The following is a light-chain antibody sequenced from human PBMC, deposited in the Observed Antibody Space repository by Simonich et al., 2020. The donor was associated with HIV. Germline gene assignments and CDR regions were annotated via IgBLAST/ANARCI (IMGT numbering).Light chain of an antibody. Sequence: DIQMTQSPSSLSASVGDKVTINCRTSQSISNYLNWYQQKPGKAPKLLIYAASNLQSGVPSRFSGSGSGTDFTLTISSLQPEDFATYFCQQSYSTPRTFGQGTKVEIK. CDR2: AAS. J-gene: IGKJ1*01. CDR1: QSISNY. CDR3: QQSYSTPRT. V-gene: IGKV1-39*01.